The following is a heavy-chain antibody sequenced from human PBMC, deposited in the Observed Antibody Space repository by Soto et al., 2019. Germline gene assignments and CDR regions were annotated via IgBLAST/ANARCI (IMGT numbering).Heavy chain of an antibody. Sequence: SETLALTCAVYGWSFSGYYWSWIRQPPGKGLEWIGEINHSGSTNYNPSLKSRVTISVDTSKNQFSLKLSSVTAADTAVYYCARRLILTGYYKKDVGYYFDYWGQGTLVTVPS. J-gene: IGHJ4*02. CDR2: INHSGST. CDR3: ARRLILTGYYKKDVGYYFDY. D-gene: IGHD3-9*01. V-gene: IGHV4-34*01. CDR1: GWSFSGYY.